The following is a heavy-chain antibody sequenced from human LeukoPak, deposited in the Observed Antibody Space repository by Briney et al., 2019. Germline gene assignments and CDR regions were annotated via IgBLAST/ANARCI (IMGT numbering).Heavy chain of an antibody. Sequence: AGSLSLSCAASGFTVSSNYISWVRQAPGKGLEWVSVIYSGGSTYYADSVKGRFTISRHNSKNTLYLQMNSLRAEDTAVYYCARDTPGYSGSLGPYYGMDVWGQGTTVTVSS. CDR3: ARDTPGYSGSLGPYYGMDV. D-gene: IGHD5-12*01. CDR1: GFTVSSNY. J-gene: IGHJ6*02. V-gene: IGHV3-53*04. CDR2: IYSGGST.